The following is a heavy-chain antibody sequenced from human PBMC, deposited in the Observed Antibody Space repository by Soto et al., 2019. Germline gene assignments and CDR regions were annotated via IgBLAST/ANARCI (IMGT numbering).Heavy chain of an antibody. V-gene: IGHV1-69*06. J-gene: IGHJ3*02. CDR1: GGTFSSYA. CDR3: NVGISWAIAFDI. D-gene: IGHD1-26*01. Sequence: SVKVACKASGGTFSSYAISWVRQAPGQGLEWMGGIIPIFGTANYAQKFQGRVTITADKSTSTAYMELSSLRSEDTAVYYCNVGISWAIAFDIWGQGTMVTVSS. CDR2: IIPIFGTA.